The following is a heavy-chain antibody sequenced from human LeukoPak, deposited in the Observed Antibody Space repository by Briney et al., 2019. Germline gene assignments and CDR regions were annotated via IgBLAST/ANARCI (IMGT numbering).Heavy chain of an antibody. CDR2: IYYSGST. Sequence: SETLSLTCTVSGGSISSGGYYWSWIRQHPGKGLEWIGYIYYSGSTYYNPSLKSRVTMSVDTSKNQFSLKLSSVTAADTAVYYCARDWWPQRGNYFDYWGQGTLVTVSS. CDR3: ARDWWPQRGNYFDY. D-gene: IGHD7-27*01. V-gene: IGHV4-31*03. CDR1: GGSISSGGYY. J-gene: IGHJ4*02.